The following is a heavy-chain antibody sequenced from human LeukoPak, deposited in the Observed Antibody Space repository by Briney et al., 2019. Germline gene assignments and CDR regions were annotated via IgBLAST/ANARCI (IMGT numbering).Heavy chain of an antibody. CDR2: IQFDGSEE. J-gene: IGHJ4*02. D-gene: IGHD2-15*01. CDR1: GFIFSTYG. V-gene: IGHV3-30*02. Sequence: GGSLRLSFAASGFIFSTYGMHWVRQAPGKGLEWVAFIQFDGSEEFYADSVKGRFTISRDNSKNTLYLQMNSLRAEDTSVYYCAEDQKLQPFHYWGQGTLVTVSS. CDR3: AEDQKLQPFHY.